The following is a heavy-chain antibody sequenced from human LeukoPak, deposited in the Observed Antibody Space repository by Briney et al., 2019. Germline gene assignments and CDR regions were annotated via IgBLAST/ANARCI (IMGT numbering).Heavy chain of an antibody. J-gene: IGHJ4*02. Sequence: SETLSLTCTVSGGSIINNNYYWGWIRQPPGKGLEWIGSMFYSGSTYYNPSLKSRVTISVDTSKNQFSLKLTSVTAADTAVYHCARDSRITMVAVEYWGQGTMVTVSS. D-gene: IGHD3-22*01. V-gene: IGHV4-39*07. CDR3: ARDSRITMVAVEY. CDR1: GGSIINNNYY. CDR2: MFYSGST.